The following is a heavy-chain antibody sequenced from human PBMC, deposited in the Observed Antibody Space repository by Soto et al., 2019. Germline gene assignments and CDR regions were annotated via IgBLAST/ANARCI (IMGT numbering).Heavy chain of an antibody. CDR1: GFTFSSYW. Sequence: EVQLVESGGGLVQPGGSLRLSCAASGFTFSSYWMHWVRQGPGKGLVWVSRIHSEGTSTSYADSVKGRFTISRDNAKNTLYLQMNSLRDEDTAVYYCARGYDDSSVYTLGYWGQGSLVTVSS. CDR3: ARGYDDSSVYTLGY. CDR2: IHSEGTST. V-gene: IGHV3-74*01. D-gene: IGHD3-22*01. J-gene: IGHJ4*02.